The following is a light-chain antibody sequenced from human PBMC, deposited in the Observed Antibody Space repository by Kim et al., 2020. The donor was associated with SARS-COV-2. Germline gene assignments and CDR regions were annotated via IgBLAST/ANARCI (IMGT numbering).Light chain of an antibody. CDR3: QQYHNWPPLT. V-gene: IGKV3-15*01. CDR1: QSVGSD. Sequence: SPGERAPLSCRASQSVGSDLAWYQQKPGQAPRLLIYGASTRATGIPARFSGSGSGTEFTLTIGSLQSEDFAVYYCQQYHNWPPLTFGGGTKVDIK. J-gene: IGKJ4*01. CDR2: GAS.